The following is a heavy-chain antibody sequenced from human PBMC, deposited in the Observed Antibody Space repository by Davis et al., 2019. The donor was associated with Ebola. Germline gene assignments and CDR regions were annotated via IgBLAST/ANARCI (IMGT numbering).Heavy chain of an antibody. CDR3: AGAVAGTEDFQY. V-gene: IGHV3-30*04. Sequence: PGGSLRLSCAASGSSFHTYTISWFRQAPGRGLEWLAVISTDGSTTFYADSVKGRFTISRDNSKNTLSLQMNSLDTEDTAVYYCAGAVAGTEDFQYWGQGTLVTVSS. J-gene: IGHJ4*02. D-gene: IGHD6-19*01. CDR2: ISTDGSTT. CDR1: GSSFHTYT.